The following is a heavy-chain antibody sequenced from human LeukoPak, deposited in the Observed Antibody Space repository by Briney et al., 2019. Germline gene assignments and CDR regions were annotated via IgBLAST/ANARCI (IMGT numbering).Heavy chain of an antibody. CDR3: ARDWTGITMVRGVSSPDY. Sequence: PGGSLRLSCAASGFTFSSYAMHWVRQAPGKGLEWVAVISYDGSNKYYADSVKGRFTISRDNSKNTLYLQMNSLRAEDTAVYYCARDWTGITMVRGVSSPDYWGQGTLVAVSS. CDR1: GFTFSSYA. D-gene: IGHD3-10*01. J-gene: IGHJ4*02. V-gene: IGHV3-30-3*01. CDR2: ISYDGSNK.